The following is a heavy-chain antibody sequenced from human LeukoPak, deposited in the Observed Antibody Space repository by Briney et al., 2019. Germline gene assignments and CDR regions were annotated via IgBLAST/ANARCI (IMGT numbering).Heavy chain of an antibody. J-gene: IGHJ5*02. V-gene: IGHV6-1*01. Sequence: SQTLSLTCAISGDSVSSNSAAWNWIRQSPSRGLEWLGRTYYRPKWYNDYAVSVKSRITINPDTSKNQFSLQLNSVTPEDTAVYYCARARTDYGDYGGWFDPWGQGTLVTVSS. CDR1: GDSVSSNSAA. CDR2: TYYRPKWYN. CDR3: ARARTDYGDYGGWFDP. D-gene: IGHD4-17*01.